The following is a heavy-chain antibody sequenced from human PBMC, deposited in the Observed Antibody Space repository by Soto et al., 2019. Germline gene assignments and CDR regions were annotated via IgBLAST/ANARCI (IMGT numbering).Heavy chain of an antibody. Sequence: QVQLVQSGAEVKKPGSSVKVSCKASGGTFSSYAINWVRQAPGQGLEWMGGIIPIFGTADYAQKFQGRVTITADESTSTAYMELSSLRAEDTAVYYCARAVAGGVYYYYGMDVWGQGTTVTVSS. J-gene: IGHJ6*02. V-gene: IGHV1-69*12. D-gene: IGHD6-19*01. CDR2: IIPIFGTA. CDR1: GGTFSSYA. CDR3: ARAVAGGVYYYYGMDV.